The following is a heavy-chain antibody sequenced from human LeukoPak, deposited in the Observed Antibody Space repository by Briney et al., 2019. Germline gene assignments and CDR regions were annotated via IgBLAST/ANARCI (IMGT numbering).Heavy chain of an antibody. J-gene: IGHJ4*02. Sequence: GGSLRLSCAASGFTFSDYYMSWIRQAPGKGLEWVSYISSSGSTIYYADSVKGRFTISRDNAKNSLYLQMNSLRAEDTAVYYCASPYYCDSSGYYYRDYYFDYWGQGTLVTVSS. CDR2: ISSSGSTI. CDR3: ASPYYCDSSGYYYRDYYFDY. V-gene: IGHV3-11*01. D-gene: IGHD3-22*01. CDR1: GFTFSDYY.